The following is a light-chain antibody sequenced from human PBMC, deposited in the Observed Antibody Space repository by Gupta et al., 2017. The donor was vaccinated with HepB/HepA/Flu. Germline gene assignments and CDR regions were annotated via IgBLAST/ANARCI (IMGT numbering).Light chain of an antibody. V-gene: IGLV2-14*03. CDR3: SPFTYTPTLVV. CDR1: GSDFGDFDH. Sequence: SALTQPASVSGSPGQSITLSCTGTGSDFGDFDHVAWYRQHPGRAPKLLISDVTNRPSGVSGRFSGSKSGNTASLTISGLQAEDEDDYYCSPFTYTPTLVVFGGGTKVTVL. CDR2: DVT. J-gene: IGLJ2*01.